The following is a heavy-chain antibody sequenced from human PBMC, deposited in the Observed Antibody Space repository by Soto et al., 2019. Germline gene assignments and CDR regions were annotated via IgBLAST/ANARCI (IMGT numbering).Heavy chain of an antibody. V-gene: IGHV1-69*01. CDR2: IIPSLGTT. CDR1: GGTFSSYA. CDR3: ASYCSGGSCYAAGDYYYYALDV. J-gene: IGHJ6*02. D-gene: IGHD2-15*01. Sequence: QVQLLQSGAEVKKPGSSVKVSCKASGGTFSSYAIGGVRQAPGLGIEWMGGIIPSLGTTDYAQKFQGRVTITADGSTSTAYMELSSLRSDDTAVYYCASYCSGGSCYAAGDYYYYALDVWGQGTTVTVSS.